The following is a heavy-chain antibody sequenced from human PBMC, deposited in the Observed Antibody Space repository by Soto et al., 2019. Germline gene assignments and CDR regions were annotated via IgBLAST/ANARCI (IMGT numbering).Heavy chain of an antibody. CDR3: ARGGYSSGWYYYYYMDV. D-gene: IGHD6-19*01. J-gene: IGHJ6*03. CDR2: MNPNSGNT. V-gene: IGHV1-8*01. Sequence: ASVKVSCKASGYTFTSYDINWVRQATGQGLEWMGWMNPNSGNTGYAQKFQGRVTMTRNTSISTAYMELSSLRSEDTAVYYCARGGYSSGWYYYYYMDVWGKGTTVTSP. CDR1: GYTFTSYD.